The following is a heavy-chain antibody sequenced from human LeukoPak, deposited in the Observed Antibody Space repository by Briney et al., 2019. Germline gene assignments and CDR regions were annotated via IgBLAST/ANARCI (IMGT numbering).Heavy chain of an antibody. Sequence: GASVRVSCTASGYTFTGYYMHWVRQAPGQGLEWMGWMNPNSGNTGYAQKFQGRVTMTRNTSISTAYMELSSLRSEDTAVYYCARAFGSGIYGMDVWGQGTTVTVSS. CDR3: ARAFGSGIYGMDV. CDR2: MNPNSGNT. J-gene: IGHJ6*02. CDR1: GYTFTGYY. D-gene: IGHD3-10*01. V-gene: IGHV1-8*02.